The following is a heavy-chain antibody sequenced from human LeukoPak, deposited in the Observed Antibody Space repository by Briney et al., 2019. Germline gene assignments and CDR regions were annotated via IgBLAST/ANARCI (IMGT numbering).Heavy chain of an antibody. D-gene: IGHD3-22*01. V-gene: IGHV3-30*18. J-gene: IGHJ3*02. Sequence: GGSLRLSCAASGFTFGSYGMHWVRQAPGKGLEWVAVISYDGSNKYYADSVKGRFTISRDNSKNTLYLQMNSLRAEDTAVYYCAKDYYDSSGYSLNDAFDIWGQGTMVTVSS. CDR1: GFTFGSYG. CDR2: ISYDGSNK. CDR3: AKDYYDSSGYSLNDAFDI.